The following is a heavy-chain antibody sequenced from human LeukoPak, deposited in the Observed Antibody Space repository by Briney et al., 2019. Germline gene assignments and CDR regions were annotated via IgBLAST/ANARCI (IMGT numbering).Heavy chain of an antibody. CDR1: GFTFSSHW. J-gene: IGHJ6*04. CDR3: ATRHCSIAACRASSYKCMDD. CDR2: INEDGSGK. D-gene: IGHD4-11*01. Sequence: PGGSLRFSCAASGFTFSSHWMTWVRQAPGKGLEWVANINEDGSGKYYVDSVKGRFTISRDNAENSVHLQMNSLRAEDTAVYYCATRHCSIAACRASSYKCMDDWGKGTTVTVSS. V-gene: IGHV3-7*01.